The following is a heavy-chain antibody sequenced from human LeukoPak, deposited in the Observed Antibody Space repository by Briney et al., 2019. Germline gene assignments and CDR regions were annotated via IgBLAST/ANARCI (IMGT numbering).Heavy chain of an antibody. D-gene: IGHD3-10*01. CDR2: IYYSGST. CDR3: AREYYGGFDP. CDR1: GDSIGRINYY. V-gene: IGHV4-39*07. J-gene: IGHJ5*02. Sequence: SETLSLTCTISGDSIGRINYYWGWIRQPPGKGLEWIGSIYYSGSTYYNPSLKSRVTISVDTSKNQFSLKLRSVTAADTAVYYCAREYYGGFDPWGQGTLVTVSS.